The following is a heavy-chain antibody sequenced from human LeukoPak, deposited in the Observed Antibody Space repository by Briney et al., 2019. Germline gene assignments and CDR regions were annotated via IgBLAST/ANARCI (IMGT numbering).Heavy chain of an antibody. CDR3: ASPIPPYRGGFFNF. CDR1: GGSISSYY. J-gene: IGHJ4*02. Sequence: SETLSLTCTVSGGSISSYYWSWIRQPPGKGLEWIGYIYYSGSTNYNPSLKSRVTISVDTSKNQFSLKLSSVTAADTAVYYCASPIPPYRGGFFNFWGQGTLLIVSS. D-gene: IGHD3-10*01. V-gene: IGHV4-59*08. CDR2: IYYSGST.